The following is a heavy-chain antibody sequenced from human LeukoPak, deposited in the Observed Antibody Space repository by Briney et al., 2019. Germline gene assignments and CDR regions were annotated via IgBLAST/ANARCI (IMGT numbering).Heavy chain of an antibody. V-gene: IGHV1-69*13. CDR1: GGTFSSYA. CDR2: IIPIFGTA. D-gene: IGHD4-17*01. CDR3: ARIKKKTTVTPYYYYGMDV. Sequence: VKVSCKASGGTFSSYAISWVRQAPGQGLEWMGGIIPIFGTANYAQKFQGRVTITADESTSTAYMELSSLRSEDTAVYYCARIKKKTTVTPYYYYGMDVWGQGTTVTVSS. J-gene: IGHJ6*02.